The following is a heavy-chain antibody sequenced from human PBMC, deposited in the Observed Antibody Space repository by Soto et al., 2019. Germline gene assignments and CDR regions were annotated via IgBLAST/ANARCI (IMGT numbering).Heavy chain of an antibody. V-gene: IGHV4-59*01. CDR2: IYYSGTT. Sequence: PSETQCLTCTVSGGYIRSYDWSWIRQPPGKGLEWIGYIYYSGTTNYNPSLKSRVTISVDTSKNQFSLKLNSVTAADTALYYCARGKPCSGGSCYHYFDYWGQGTLVTVSS. CDR3: ARGKPCSGGSCYHYFDY. D-gene: IGHD2-15*01. J-gene: IGHJ4*02. CDR1: GGYIRSYD.